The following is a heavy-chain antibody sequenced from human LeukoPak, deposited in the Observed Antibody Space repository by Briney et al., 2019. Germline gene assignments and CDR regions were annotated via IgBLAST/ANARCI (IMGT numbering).Heavy chain of an antibody. CDR1: GYTFTSYG. D-gene: IGHD3-10*01. CDR3: ARVTPRFSMVRGAPVRGWFDP. V-gene: IGHV1-18*04. CDR2: ISAYNGNT. Sequence: GASVKVSCKASGYTFTSYGISWVRQAPGQGLEWMGWISAYNGNTNYAQKLQGRVTMTTDTSTSTAYMELRGLRSDDTSVYYCARVTPRFSMVRGAPVRGWFDPWGKGPLVPVPS. J-gene: IGHJ5*02.